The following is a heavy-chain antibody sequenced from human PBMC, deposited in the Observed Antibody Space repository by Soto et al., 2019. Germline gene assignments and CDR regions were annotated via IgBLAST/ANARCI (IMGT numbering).Heavy chain of an antibody. V-gene: IGHV4-59*08. CDR3: ARQGFGPLHGLVDV. Sequence: QVQLQESGPGLVKPSETLSLSCTVSGGSISCYYWSWFRQSQGKRMEWIGYVHHSWGSSYNPSLQPRVAISLDTSKSQFSLKVTSVTATDTAVYYCARQGFGPLHGLVDVWGQGTTVTVSS. CDR1: GGSISCYY. CDR2: VHHSWGS. D-gene: IGHD3-10*01. J-gene: IGHJ6*02.